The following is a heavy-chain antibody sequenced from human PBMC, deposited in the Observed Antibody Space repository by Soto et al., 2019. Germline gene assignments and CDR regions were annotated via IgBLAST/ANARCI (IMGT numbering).Heavy chain of an antibody. CDR1: GYTFTRYY. Sequence: QVQLVQSGAEVKKPGASVKVSCNASGYTFTRYYIHWVRQAPGQGPEWMGIINPSGGSTNYAQKLQGRVTMTRVTSTSKIFMELSSLRSEDTAVYYCTRGNDYINGGVEYYYYAMDVWGQGTTVTVSS. V-gene: IGHV1-46*04. CDR2: INPSGGST. CDR3: TRGNDYINGGVEYYYYAMDV. D-gene: IGHD4-4*01. J-gene: IGHJ6*02.